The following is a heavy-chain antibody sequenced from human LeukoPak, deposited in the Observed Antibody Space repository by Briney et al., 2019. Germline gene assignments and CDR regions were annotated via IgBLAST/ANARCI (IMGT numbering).Heavy chain of an antibody. Sequence: PGGSLRLSCAASGFTVSSNYMSWVRQAPGKGLEWVSVIYSGGTTYYADSVKGRFTISRDNSKNTLYLQMNSLRAEDTAVYYCARGRVVTPFDYWGQGTLVTVSS. V-gene: IGHV3-66*01. J-gene: IGHJ4*02. CDR3: ARGRVVTPFDY. CDR2: IYSGGTT. CDR1: GFTVSSNY. D-gene: IGHD3-3*01.